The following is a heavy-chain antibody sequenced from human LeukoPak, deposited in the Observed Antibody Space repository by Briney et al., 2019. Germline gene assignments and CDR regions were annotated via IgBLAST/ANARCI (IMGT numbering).Heavy chain of an antibody. CDR3: ARPYYYYGSGSYYFDY. CDR1: GGSISSYY. CDR2: IYYSGST. D-gene: IGHD3-10*01. J-gene: IGHJ4*02. V-gene: IGHV4-39*01. Sequence: SETLSLTCTVSGGSISSYYWGWIRQPPGKGLEWIGSIYYSGSTYYNPSLKSRVTISVDTSKNQFSLELSSVTAADTAVYYCARPYYYYGSGSYYFDYWGQGTLVTVSS.